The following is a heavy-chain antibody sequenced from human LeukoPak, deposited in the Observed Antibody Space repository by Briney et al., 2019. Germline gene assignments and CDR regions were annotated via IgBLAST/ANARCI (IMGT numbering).Heavy chain of an antibody. D-gene: IGHD5-18*01. CDR3: ARARGYSYASDY. CDR1: GDSITSYSTYY. V-gene: IGHV4-39*07. Sequence: SETLSLTCTVSGDSITSYSTYYWGWIRQPPGKGLEWIGSVFYSGTTYYNPSLKSRVTISLDMSKNQFSLKLSSVTAADTAVYYCARARGYSYASDYWGQGALVTVSS. J-gene: IGHJ4*02. CDR2: VFYSGTT.